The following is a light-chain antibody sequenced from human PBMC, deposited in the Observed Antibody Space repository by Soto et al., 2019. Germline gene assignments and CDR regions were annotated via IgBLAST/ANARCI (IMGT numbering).Light chain of an antibody. Sequence: DIQMTQSPSTLSASVGDRATITCRASQSISSWLAWYQQISGKAPKLLIYKASSLQSGVPSRFSGSGSETEFTLTITGLQPDDFATYYCHQYSRFPRTFGQGTKVDIK. CDR2: KAS. CDR3: HQYSRFPRT. V-gene: IGKV1-5*03. J-gene: IGKJ1*01. CDR1: QSISSW.